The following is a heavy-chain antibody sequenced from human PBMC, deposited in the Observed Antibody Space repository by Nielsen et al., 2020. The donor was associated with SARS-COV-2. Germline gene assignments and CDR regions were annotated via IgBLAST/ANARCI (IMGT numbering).Heavy chain of an antibody. D-gene: IGHD4-23*01. CDR3: AKDPDGRVTPPRVFDY. CDR1: GFTFSNYV. Sequence: GGSLRLSCAASGFTFSNYVMSWVRQAPGKGLKWVSAISSSGGSTYYTDSVKGRFTISRDNSKNTLYLQVNSLRAEDTAVYYCAKDPDGRVTPPRVFDYWGQGTLVTVSS. CDR2: ISSSGGST. V-gene: IGHV3-23*01. J-gene: IGHJ4*02.